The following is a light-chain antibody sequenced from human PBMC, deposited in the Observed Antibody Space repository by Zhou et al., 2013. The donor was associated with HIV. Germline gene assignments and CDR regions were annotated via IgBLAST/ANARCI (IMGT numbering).Light chain of an antibody. J-gene: IGKJ2*01. Sequence: EIVLTQSPGTLSLSPGERATLSCRASQSVSTYLAWYQQKPGQAPSLLIYDASNRATGIPARFSGSGSGTDFTLTITGLEPEDFAVYYCQQRTNWGYTFGQGTKLEIK. V-gene: IGKV3-11*01. CDR3: QQRTNWGYT. CDR2: DAS. CDR1: QSVSTY.